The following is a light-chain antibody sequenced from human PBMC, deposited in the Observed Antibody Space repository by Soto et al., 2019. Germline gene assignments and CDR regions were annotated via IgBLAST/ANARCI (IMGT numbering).Light chain of an antibody. CDR1: QSVSSSY. CDR3: HKKDRSPLT. V-gene: IGKV3-20*01. CDR2: GAS. Sequence: EIVLTQSPGTLSLSPGERATLSCRASQSVSSSYLAWYQQKPGQAPRLLIYGASSRATGIPDRFSGSGSGTHFILPISRLEHDVFDFYYCHKKDRSPLTFGGGTKWDIK. J-gene: IGKJ4*01.